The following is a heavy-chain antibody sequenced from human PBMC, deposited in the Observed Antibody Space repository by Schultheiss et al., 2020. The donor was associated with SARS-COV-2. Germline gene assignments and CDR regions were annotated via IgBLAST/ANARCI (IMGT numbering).Heavy chain of an antibody. CDR2: IYYSGST. CDR1: GGSISSGGYY. V-gene: IGHV4-61*10. CDR3: GRVNYSYYYYGLDV. J-gene: IGHJ6*02. Sequence: SETLSLTCTVSGGSISSGGYYWSWSRQPAGKGLEWIGYIYYSGSTYYNPSLKSRVTISVDTSKNQFSLKLSSVTAADTAVYYCGRVNYSYYYYGLDVWGQGTTVTVSS. D-gene: IGHD4-11*01.